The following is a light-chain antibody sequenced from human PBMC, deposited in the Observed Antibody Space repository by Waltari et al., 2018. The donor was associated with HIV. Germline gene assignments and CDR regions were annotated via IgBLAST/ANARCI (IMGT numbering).Light chain of an antibody. CDR2: EVS. V-gene: IGLV2-18*01. Sequence: QSALTQPPSVSGSPGQSVTISCTATSSDVGSYNRVSWYQQPPGTAPKLIIYEVSNRPSGVPDRFSGSKSGNTASLTISGLQAEDEADYYCSLYTSSSTVVFGGGTKVTVL. CDR3: SLYTSSSTVV. J-gene: IGLJ2*01. CDR1: SSDVGSYNR.